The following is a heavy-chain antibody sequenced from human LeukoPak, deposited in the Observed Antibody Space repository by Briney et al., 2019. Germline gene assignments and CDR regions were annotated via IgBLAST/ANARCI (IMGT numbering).Heavy chain of an antibody. J-gene: IGHJ4*02. CDR1: GFTFSSYA. V-gene: IGHV3-30-3*01. Sequence: GGSLRLSCAASGFTFSSYAMHWVRQAPGKGLEWVAVISYDGSNKYYADSVKGRFTISRDNSKNTLYLQMNSLRAEDTAVYYCARDSLGVRIAVAHAPSDYWGQGTLVTVSS. D-gene: IGHD6-19*01. CDR2: ISYDGSNK. CDR3: ARDSLGVRIAVAHAPSDY.